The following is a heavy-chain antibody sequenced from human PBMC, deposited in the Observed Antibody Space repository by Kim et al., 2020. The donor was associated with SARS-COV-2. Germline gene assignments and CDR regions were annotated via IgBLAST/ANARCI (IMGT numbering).Heavy chain of an antibody. D-gene: IGHD3-22*01. Sequence: SETLSLTCTVSGVSISSGGYYWSWIRQHQGKGLEWIVYIYYSGSTYYNPSLKSRVTISVDTSKNQFSLKLSSVTAADTAVYYCARAPGLGTMIVVVTHFDYWGQGTLVTVSS. V-gene: IGHV4-31*03. J-gene: IGHJ4*02. CDR2: IYYSGST. CDR3: ARAPGLGTMIVVVTHFDY. CDR1: GVSISSGGYY.